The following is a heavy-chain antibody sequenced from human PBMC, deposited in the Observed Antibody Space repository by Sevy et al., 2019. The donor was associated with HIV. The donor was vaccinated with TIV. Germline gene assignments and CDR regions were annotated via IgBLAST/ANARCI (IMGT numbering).Heavy chain of an antibody. CDR2: IYSVGST. Sequence: GGSLRLSCAASGFTVSSNYMSWVRQAPGKGLEWVSVIYSVGSTYYADSVKGRFTISRDNSKNTLYHPMKSRRAEDTAEYYCARELDSLTGTSYGMDVWGQGTTVTVSS. D-gene: IGHD1-7*01. J-gene: IGHJ6*02. V-gene: IGHV3-66*01. CDR1: GFTVSSNY. CDR3: ARELDSLTGTSYGMDV.